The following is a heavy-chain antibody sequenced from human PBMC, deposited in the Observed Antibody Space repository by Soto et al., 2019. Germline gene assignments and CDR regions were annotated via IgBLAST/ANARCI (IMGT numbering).Heavy chain of an antibody. Sequence: PSETLSLTCSVSGGSISSGYYYWSWIRQPPGKGLEWIGNIYYSGNTYYNPSLKSRLIISIDTSKNQFSLKLSSVTAADTAVYYCARVSSGWYYFDYWGQGTLVTSPQ. D-gene: IGHD6-19*01. CDR3: ARVSSGWYYFDY. CDR1: GGSISSGYYY. V-gene: IGHV4-30-4*02. J-gene: IGHJ4*02. CDR2: IYYSGNT.